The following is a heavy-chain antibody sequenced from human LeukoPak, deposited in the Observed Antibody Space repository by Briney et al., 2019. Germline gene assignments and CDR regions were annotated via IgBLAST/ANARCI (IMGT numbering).Heavy chain of an antibody. V-gene: IGHV3-21*01. CDR2: ISSSSSYI. Sequence: SGGSLRLSCAASGFTFSSYSMSWVRQAPGKGLEWVSSISSSSSYIYYADSVKGRFTISRDNAKNSLYLQMNSLRAEDTAVYYCARDLAGLRGAFDYWGQGTLVTVSS. CDR3: ARDLAGLRGAFDY. CDR1: GFTFSSYS. D-gene: IGHD3-10*01. J-gene: IGHJ4*02.